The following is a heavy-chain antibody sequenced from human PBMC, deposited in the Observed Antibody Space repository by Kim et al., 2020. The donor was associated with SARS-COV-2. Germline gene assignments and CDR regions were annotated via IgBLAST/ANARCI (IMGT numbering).Heavy chain of an antibody. CDR3: ARGARIAAAGTGWFDP. CDR2: INHSGST. D-gene: IGHD6-13*01. CDR1: GGSFSGYY. Sequence: SETLSLTCAVYGGSFSGYYWSWIRQPPGKGLEWIGEINHSGSTNYNPSLKSRVTISVDTSKNQFSLKLSSVTAADTAVYYCARGARIAAAGTGWFDPWG. V-gene: IGHV4-34*01. J-gene: IGHJ5*02.